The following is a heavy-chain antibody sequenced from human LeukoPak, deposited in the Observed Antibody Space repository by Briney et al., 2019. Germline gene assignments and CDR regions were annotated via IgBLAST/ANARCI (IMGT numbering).Heavy chain of an antibody. Sequence: GGSLRLSCTASGFMFGDYAMNWFRQAPRKGLEWVSFIRSKVYGGTTEYAASVKGRFIISRDDSKSIAYLQMNSLKTEDTAVYYCTRSPVRLNWFDPWGQGTLVIVSS. V-gene: IGHV3-49*03. J-gene: IGHJ5*02. CDR2: IRSKVYGGTT. CDR1: GFMFGDYA. CDR3: TRSPVRLNWFDP.